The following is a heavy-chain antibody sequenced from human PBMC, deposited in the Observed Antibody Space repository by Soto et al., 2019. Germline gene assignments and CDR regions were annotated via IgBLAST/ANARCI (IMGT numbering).Heavy chain of an antibody. D-gene: IGHD5-18*01. Sequence: SETLSLTCTVSGGSISSGGYYWSWIRQHPGKGLEWIGYIHYSGSTYYNPSLKSRVTISVDTSKNQFSLKLSSVTAADTAVYYCARAFLNVDTAMAYGMDVWGQGTTVTVSS. V-gene: IGHV4-31*03. CDR3: ARAFLNVDTAMAYGMDV. J-gene: IGHJ6*02. CDR1: GGSISSGGYY. CDR2: IHYSGST.